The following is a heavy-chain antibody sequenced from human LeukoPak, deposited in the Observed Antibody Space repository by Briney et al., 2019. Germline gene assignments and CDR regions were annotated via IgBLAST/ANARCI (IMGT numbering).Heavy chain of an antibody. V-gene: IGHV3-53*01. CDR1: GFTVSSNY. CDR2: IYSGGST. CDR3: ARGGSGWHVGSFDY. D-gene: IGHD6-19*01. J-gene: IGHJ4*02. Sequence: GGSLRLSCAASGFTVSSNYMSWVRQAPGKGLEWVSVIYSGGSTYYADSVKGRFTISRDNSKNTLYPQMNSLRAEDTAVYYCARGGSGWHVGSFDYWGQGTLVTVSS.